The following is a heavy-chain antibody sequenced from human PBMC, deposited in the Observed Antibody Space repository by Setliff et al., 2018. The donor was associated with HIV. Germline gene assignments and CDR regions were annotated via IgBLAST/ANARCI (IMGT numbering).Heavy chain of an antibody. CDR3: TRDIGEAYYNFWDAYEYFDY. CDR2: IRSQAYGGTP. D-gene: IGHD3-3*01. CDR1: GFNFGDYG. J-gene: IGHJ4*02. Sequence: HPGGSLRLSCIASGFNFGDYGMTWVRQAPGEGLEWVGFIRSQAYGGTPEYAASVKGRFTISRDDSKSIAYLQMNSLKTEDTAVYYCTRDIGEAYYNFWDAYEYFDYWGQGTQVTVSS. V-gene: IGHV3-49*04.